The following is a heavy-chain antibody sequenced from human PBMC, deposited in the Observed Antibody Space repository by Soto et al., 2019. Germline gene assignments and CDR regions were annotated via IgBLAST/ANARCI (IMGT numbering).Heavy chain of an antibody. D-gene: IGHD2-15*01. J-gene: IGHJ4*02. CDR2: ISGSGGST. CDR1: GFTFSSYA. V-gene: IGHV3-23*01. Sequence: GGSLRLSCAASGFTFSSYAMSWVRQAPGKGLEWVSAISGSGGSTYYADSVKGRFTISRDNSKNTLYLQMNSLRAEDTAVYYCAKDTGLRWLLSYFDYWGQGTLVTVSS. CDR3: AKDTGLRWLLSYFDY.